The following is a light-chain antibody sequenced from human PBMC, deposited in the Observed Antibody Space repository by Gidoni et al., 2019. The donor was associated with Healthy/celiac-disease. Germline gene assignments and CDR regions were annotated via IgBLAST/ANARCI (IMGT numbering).Light chain of an antibody. J-gene: IGKJ1*01. CDR3: QQYNNWPQT. CDR1: QSVSSN. V-gene: IGKV3-15*01. CDR2: GAS. Sequence: EILMPQSPATLSVSPGERATLSCRASQSVSSNLAWYQQKPGQAPRLLIYGASTRATGIPDRFSGSGSGTEFTLTISSLQSEDFAVYYCQQYNNWPQTFGQGTKVEIK.